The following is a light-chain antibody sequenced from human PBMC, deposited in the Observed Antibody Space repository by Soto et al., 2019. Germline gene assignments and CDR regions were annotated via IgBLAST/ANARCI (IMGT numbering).Light chain of an antibody. CDR3: QQYNHWPLT. J-gene: IGKJ4*01. CDR2: AAS. Sequence: EIVLTQSPGALSLFPGQRATLSCRPSQTASSSHLAWYQQKPGQAPRLLIYAASTRATGVPGRFSGSGSGTEFTLTISSLHSEDFAVYYCQQYNHWPLTFGGGTKGDNK. V-gene: IGKV3-15*01. CDR1: QTASSSH.